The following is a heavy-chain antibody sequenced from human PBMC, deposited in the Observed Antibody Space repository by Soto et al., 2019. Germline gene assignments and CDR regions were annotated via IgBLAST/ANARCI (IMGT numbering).Heavy chain of an antibody. CDR2: IDPSDSQT. CDR3: ARQIYDSDTGPNFQYYFDS. D-gene: IGHD3-22*01. CDR1: GYSFAGYW. J-gene: IGHJ4*02. Sequence: GESLKISCKGSGYSFAGYWITWVRQKPGKGPEWMGRIDPSDSQTYYSPSFRGHVTISVTKSITTVFLEWSSLRASDTAMYYCARQIYDSDTGPNFQYYFDSWGQGTPVTVSS. V-gene: IGHV5-10-1*01.